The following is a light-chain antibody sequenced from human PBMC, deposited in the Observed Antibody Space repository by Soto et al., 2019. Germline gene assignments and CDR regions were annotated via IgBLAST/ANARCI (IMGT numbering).Light chain of an antibody. V-gene: IGKV3-15*01. CDR2: GAS. CDR1: QSVSSN. Sequence: EVVMTQSPATLSVSPGERATLSCRASQSVSSNLAGYQQKPGQAPRLLIYGASTMATGIPARFSGSGSGTEYTLSISSLQSEDFAVYYCQQYNNWPPWTFGQGTKVEMK. CDR3: QQYNNWPPWT. J-gene: IGKJ1*01.